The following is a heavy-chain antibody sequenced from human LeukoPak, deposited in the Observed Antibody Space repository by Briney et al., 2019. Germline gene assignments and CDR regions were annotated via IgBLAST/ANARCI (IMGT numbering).Heavy chain of an antibody. J-gene: IGHJ4*02. Sequence: SETLSLTCTVSGGSVSSGSYYWSWVRQPPGKGLEWIGYIYYSGSTNYNPSLKSRVTISVDTSKNQFSLRLSSVTAADTAVYYCVRHPGGGSYFDYWGQGTLVTVSS. CDR3: VRHPGGGSYFDY. V-gene: IGHV4-61*01. D-gene: IGHD3-10*01. CDR1: GGSVSSGSYY. CDR2: IYYSGST.